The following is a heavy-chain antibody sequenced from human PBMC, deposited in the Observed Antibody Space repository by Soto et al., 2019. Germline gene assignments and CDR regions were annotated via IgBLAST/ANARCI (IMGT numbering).Heavy chain of an antibody. D-gene: IGHD3-10*01. J-gene: IGHJ3*02. V-gene: IGHV1-46*03. CDR2: INPSGGST. Sequence: QVQLVQSGAEVKKPGASVKVSCKASGYTFTSYYMHWVRQAPGQGLEWMGIINPSGGSTSYAQKFQGRVTMTRDTSTSTVYMELSSLRSEDTAVYYCARVHYGSGSSLDAFDIWGQGTMFTVSS. CDR3: ARVHYGSGSSLDAFDI. CDR1: GYTFTSYY.